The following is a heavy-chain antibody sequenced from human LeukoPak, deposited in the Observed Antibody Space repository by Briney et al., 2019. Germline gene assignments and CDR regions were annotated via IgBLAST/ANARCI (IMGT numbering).Heavy chain of an antibody. D-gene: IGHD1-26*01. J-gene: IGHJ4*02. CDR3: AKGYSGSYSYYFDY. CDR2: ISGSGGST. Sequence: PGGSLRLSCAASGFAFSSYAMSWVRQAPGKGLEWVSAISGSGGSTYYADSVKGRFTISRDNSKNTLYLHMNSLRAGDTAVYYCAKGYSGSYSYYFDYWGQGTLVTVSS. CDR1: GFAFSSYA. V-gene: IGHV3-23*01.